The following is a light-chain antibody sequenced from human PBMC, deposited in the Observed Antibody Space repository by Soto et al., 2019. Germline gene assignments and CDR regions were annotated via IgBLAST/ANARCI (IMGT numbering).Light chain of an antibody. J-gene: IGLJ2*01. V-gene: IGLV2-11*01. CDR3: CSYAGTYTVL. CDR1: SSDVGGYNY. Sequence: QSALTQPRSVSGSPGQSVTISCTGTSSDVGGYNYVSWYQQHPGKAPKLMIYEVSKRPSGAPDRFSGSKSGNTASLTISGLQTEDEAAYYCCSYAGTYTVLFGGGTQLTVL. CDR2: EVS.